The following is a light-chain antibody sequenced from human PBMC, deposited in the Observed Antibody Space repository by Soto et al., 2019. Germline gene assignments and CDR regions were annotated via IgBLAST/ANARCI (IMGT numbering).Light chain of an antibody. CDR2: WAS. CDR1: QSVLHSSHNKNY. CDR3: QHYYTTPRT. V-gene: IGKV4-1*01. J-gene: IGKJ1*01. Sequence: DIVMTQSPDSLAVSLGERATINCKSSQSVLHSSHNKNYLAWYQQKPGQPPKLLIYWASTRKSGVPDRFSGSRSGTDFTLPINSLQAEDVAVYYCQHYYTTPRTFGQGTKVEIK.